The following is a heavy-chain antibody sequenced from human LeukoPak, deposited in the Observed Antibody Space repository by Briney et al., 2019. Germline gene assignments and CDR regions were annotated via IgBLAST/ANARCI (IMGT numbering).Heavy chain of an antibody. J-gene: IGHJ5*02. Sequence: GRSLRLSCAASGFTFSSYAMSWVRQAPGKGLEWVSAISGSVGSTYYADSVTGRFTISRDNSKHTMYLPMNSPSAQATAVYYCAKALRGGGNSYNWFDPWGQGTLVTVSS. D-gene: IGHD4-23*01. V-gene: IGHV3-23*01. CDR3: AKALRGGGNSYNWFDP. CDR2: ISGSVGST. CDR1: GFTFSSYA.